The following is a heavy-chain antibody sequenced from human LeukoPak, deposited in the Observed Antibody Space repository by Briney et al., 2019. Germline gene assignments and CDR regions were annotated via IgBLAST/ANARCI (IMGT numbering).Heavy chain of an antibody. Sequence: GGSLRLSCAASGFTVSSNYMSWVRQAPGKGLEWVSVIYSGGSTYYADSVKGRFIISRDNSKNTLYLQMNSLRAEDTAVYYCARGRSGEVIFRVDHGMDVWGQGTTVTVSS. D-gene: IGHD3-3*01. V-gene: IGHV3-53*01. J-gene: IGHJ6*02. CDR3: ARGRSGEVIFRVDHGMDV. CDR2: IYSGGST. CDR1: GFTVSSNY.